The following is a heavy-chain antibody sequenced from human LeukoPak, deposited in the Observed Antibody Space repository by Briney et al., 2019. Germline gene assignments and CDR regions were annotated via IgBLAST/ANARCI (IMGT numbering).Heavy chain of an antibody. CDR3: ARRTGLSHRGDAFDI. D-gene: IGHD1-14*01. J-gene: IGHJ3*02. CDR1: GYSFTSYW. CDR2: IYPGDSDT. Sequence: GESLKISCKGSGYSFTSYWIGWVRQMPGKGLEWMRIIYPGDSDTRYSPSFQGQVTISADKSISTAYLQWSSLKASDTAMYYCARRTGLSHRGDAFDIWGQGTMVTVSS. V-gene: IGHV5-51*01.